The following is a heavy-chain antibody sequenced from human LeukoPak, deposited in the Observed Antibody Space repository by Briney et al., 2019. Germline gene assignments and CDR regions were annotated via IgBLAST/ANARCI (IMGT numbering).Heavy chain of an antibody. D-gene: IGHD2-2*01. Sequence: PSETLSLTCTVSGGSISSYYWSWIRQPAGKGLGWIGRIYTSGSTNYNPSLKSRVTMSVDTSKNRFSVKLSSVTAADTAVYYCAREFQDLCSSTSCYAEYDFWSFDIWGQGTMVTVSS. CDR2: IYTSGST. V-gene: IGHV4-4*07. J-gene: IGHJ3*02. CDR1: GGSISSYY. CDR3: AREFQDLCSSTSCYAEYDFWSFDI.